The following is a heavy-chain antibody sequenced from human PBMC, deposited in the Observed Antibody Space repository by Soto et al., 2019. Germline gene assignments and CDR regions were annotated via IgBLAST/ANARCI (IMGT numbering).Heavy chain of an antibody. Sequence: QVQLVQSGAELKKPGASVKVSCKASGYTFSNYDMNWVRQATGQGPEWIGWVNPNNGDTGYAQKFQGRLTLTTDISTPTAYMELTRLRSEATAIYYCAKFSKKGSAIDFDYWGQGTLITVSS. D-gene: IGHD3-10*01. CDR1: GYTFSNYD. J-gene: IGHJ4*02. CDR2: VNPNNGDT. V-gene: IGHV1-8*01. CDR3: AKFSKKGSAIDFDY.